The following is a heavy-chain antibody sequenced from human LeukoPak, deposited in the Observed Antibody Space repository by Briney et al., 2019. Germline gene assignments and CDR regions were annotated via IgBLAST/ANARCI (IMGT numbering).Heavy chain of an antibody. V-gene: IGHV1-18*01. CDR2: ISPYNGNT. Sequence: SSVKVSCKASGSTFTTYGISWVRQAPGQGLEWMGWISPYNGNTNYAQKLQGRVTMTTDTSTRTAYMELRSLRSDDTAVYYCARDRAVVVAATDYWGQGTLVTVSS. J-gene: IGHJ4*02. D-gene: IGHD2-15*01. CDR3: ARDRAVVVAATDY. CDR1: GSTFTTYG.